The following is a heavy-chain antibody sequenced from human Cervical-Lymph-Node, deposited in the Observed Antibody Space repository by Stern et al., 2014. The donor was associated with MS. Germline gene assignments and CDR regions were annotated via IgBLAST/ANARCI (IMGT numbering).Heavy chain of an antibody. J-gene: IGHJ4*02. V-gene: IGHV3-30*04. CDR2: MSYNGRDK. CDR1: GFVLRRYA. CDR3: AKGGSGSYLD. Sequence: VHLVESGGCVVQPGRSLRLSCAASGFVLRRYALHLVRQAPGKGLDWVALMSYNGRDKYSTDSVKGRFTGSRDNSNNTVDLEMNSLRLEDTAVYYCAKGGSGSYLDWGQGSLVTVSS. D-gene: IGHD1-26*01.